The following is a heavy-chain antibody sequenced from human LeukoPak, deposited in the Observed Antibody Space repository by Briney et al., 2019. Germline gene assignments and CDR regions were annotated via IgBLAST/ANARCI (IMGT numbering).Heavy chain of an antibody. V-gene: IGHV3-30-3*01. D-gene: IGHD2-2*01. Sequence: GRSLRLSCAASEFTFSSYAMHWVRQAPGKGLEWVAVISYDGLTKYYADSVKGRFTISRDNSKNTLYLQMNSLRAADTAEYYCARGYCSSTSCVAFDPWGQGTLVTVSS. CDR1: EFTFSSYA. CDR2: ISYDGLTK. CDR3: ARGYCSSTSCVAFDP. J-gene: IGHJ5*02.